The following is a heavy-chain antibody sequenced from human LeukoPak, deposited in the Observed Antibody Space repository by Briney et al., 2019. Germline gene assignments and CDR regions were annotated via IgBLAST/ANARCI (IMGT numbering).Heavy chain of an antibody. Sequence: GGSLRLSCAASGFTFSSYSMNWVRQAPGKGLEWVSGINWNGGSTGYADSVKGRFTISRDNAKNSLYLQMNSLRAEDTAVYYCARDLMVVTAYYFDYWGQGTLVTVSS. CDR2: INWNGGST. J-gene: IGHJ4*02. CDR3: ARDLMVVTAYYFDY. CDR1: GFTFSSYS. D-gene: IGHD2-21*02. V-gene: IGHV3-20*04.